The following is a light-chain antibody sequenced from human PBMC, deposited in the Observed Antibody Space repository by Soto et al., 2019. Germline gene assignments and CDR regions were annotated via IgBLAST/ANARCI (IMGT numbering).Light chain of an antibody. CDR2: EVT. V-gene: IGLV2-8*01. J-gene: IGLJ2*01. CDR1: SSDVGYYNY. Sequence: QSALTQPPSASGSPGQSVTISCTGTSSDVGYYNYVSWYQQHPGKAPKLFIYEVTKRPSGVPDRFSGSKSGNTVSLTVSGLQAEDEADYYCCSYAGSNNFVLFGGGTKVTVL. CDR3: CSYAGSNNFVL.